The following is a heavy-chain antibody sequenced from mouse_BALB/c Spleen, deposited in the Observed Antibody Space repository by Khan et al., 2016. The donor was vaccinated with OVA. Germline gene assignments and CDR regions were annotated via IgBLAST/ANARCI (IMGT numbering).Heavy chain of an antibody. V-gene: IGHV2-6-1*01. CDR3: ARQPYYHYNIMDY. CDR2: IWNDGTT. Sequence: VELVESGPGLAALSQSLSITCTISGFSLTNYGVHWVRQPPGKGLEWLVVIWNDGTTTYNSSLKSRLTITKDNSQSQVFLKMNSLQTDDTAIYFCARQPYYHYNIMDYWGQGTSVTVSA. D-gene: IGHD2-10*01. CDR1: GFSLTNYG. J-gene: IGHJ4*01.